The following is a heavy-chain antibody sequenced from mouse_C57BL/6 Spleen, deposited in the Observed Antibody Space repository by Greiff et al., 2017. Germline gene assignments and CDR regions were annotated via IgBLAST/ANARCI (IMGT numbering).Heavy chain of an antibody. V-gene: IGHV3-6*01. J-gene: IGHJ1*03. CDR2: ISYDGSN. D-gene: IGHD1-1*01. Sequence: EVQLVESGPGLVKPSQSLSLTCSVTGYSITSGYYWNWIRQFPGNKLEWMGYISYDGSNNYNPSLKNRISITRDTSKNQFFLKLNSVTTEDTATYYCALYGSGGYFDVWGTGTTVTVSS. CDR1: GYSITSGYY. CDR3: ALYGSGGYFDV.